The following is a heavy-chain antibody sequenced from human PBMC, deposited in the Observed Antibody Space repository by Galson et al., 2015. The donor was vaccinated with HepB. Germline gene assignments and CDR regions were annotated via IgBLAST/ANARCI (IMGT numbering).Heavy chain of an antibody. CDR1: GYTFNTYT. CDR3: ATQAEVPAAIVDDAFDI. J-gene: IGHJ3*02. Sequence: SVKVSCKASGYTFNTYTMHWVRQAPGQRLEWMGWINPGNGNTKYSQKFQGRVTITRDTSASTAYMELSSLRSEDTAVYYCATQAEVPAAIVDDAFDIWGQGTMVTVSS. CDR2: INPGNGNT. V-gene: IGHV1-3*01. D-gene: IGHD2-2*02.